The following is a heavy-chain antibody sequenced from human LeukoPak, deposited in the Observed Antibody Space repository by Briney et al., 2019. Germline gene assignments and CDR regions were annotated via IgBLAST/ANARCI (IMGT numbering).Heavy chain of an antibody. CDR2: ISDSGGNT. CDR3: AKTFGLIDPFEY. Sequence: GSLRLSCAASGFTFSNYAMSWVRPAPGKGLEWVSSISDSGGNTYYADSVKGRFTISRDNSKNTRYVQMSSLRAEDTAVYYCAKTFGLIDPFEYWGQGTLVTVSS. CDR1: GFTFSNYA. D-gene: IGHD2/OR15-2a*01. V-gene: IGHV3-23*01. J-gene: IGHJ4*02.